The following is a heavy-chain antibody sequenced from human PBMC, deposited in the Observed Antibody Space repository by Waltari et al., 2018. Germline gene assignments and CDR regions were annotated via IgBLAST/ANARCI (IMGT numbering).Heavy chain of an antibody. Sequence: EVQLLESGGGLVQPGGSLRLSCATSGFTFSSYAMNWVRQAPGEGRGWVASIVPSGGSTYYSDSVKGRGTISRDTSKNTMSLHMQNLRAEDTAVYFCASSSGWPRVVDYWGQGTLVTVSS. D-gene: IGHD6-25*01. CDR3: ASSSGWPRVVDY. CDR2: IVPSGGST. CDR1: GFTFSSYA. V-gene: IGHV3-23*01. J-gene: IGHJ4*01.